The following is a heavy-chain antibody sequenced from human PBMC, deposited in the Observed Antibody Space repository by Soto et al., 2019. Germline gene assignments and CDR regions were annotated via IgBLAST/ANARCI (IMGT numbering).Heavy chain of an antibody. V-gene: IGHV4-31*02. D-gene: IGHD6-13*01. J-gene: IGHJ4*02. Sequence: KHPGKGLEWIGYIYYSGSTYYHPSLKSRVTISVDTSKNQFSLKLSSVTAADTAVYYCARGGSSWPFDYWGQGTLVSGSS. CDR2: IYYSGST. CDR3: ARGGSSWPFDY.